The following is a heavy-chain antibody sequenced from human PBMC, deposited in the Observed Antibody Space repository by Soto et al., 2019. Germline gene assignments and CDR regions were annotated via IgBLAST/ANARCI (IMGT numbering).Heavy chain of an antibody. CDR2: IIPILGIA. CDR1: GGTFSSYT. D-gene: IGHD1-1*01. V-gene: IGHV1-69*04. CDR3: ARDPGLEGFDY. Sequence: SVKVSCKASGGTFSSYTISWVRQAPGQGLEWMGRIIPILGIANYAQKFQGRVTITADKSTSTAYMELSSLRSEDTAVYYCARDPGLEGFDYWGQGTLVTVSS. J-gene: IGHJ4*02.